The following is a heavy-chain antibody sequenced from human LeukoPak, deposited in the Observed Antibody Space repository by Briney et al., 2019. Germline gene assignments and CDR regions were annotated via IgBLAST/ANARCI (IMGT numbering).Heavy chain of an antibody. D-gene: IGHD6-13*01. CDR1: GYTFTSYA. J-gene: IGHJ4*02. V-gene: IGHV1-3*01. Sequence: GASVKVSCKASGYTFTSYAMHWVRQAPGQRLEWMGWINAGNGNTKYSQKFQGRVTITRDTSASTAYMELSSLRSEDTAVFYSAGAACSRRWVRGVIYYLGQGTLVTVSS. CDR2: INAGNGNT. CDR3: AGAACSRRWVRGVIYY.